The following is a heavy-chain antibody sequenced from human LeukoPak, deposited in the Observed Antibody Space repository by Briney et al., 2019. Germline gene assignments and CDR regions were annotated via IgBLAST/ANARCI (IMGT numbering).Heavy chain of an antibody. D-gene: IGHD2-2*02. J-gene: IGHJ5*02. Sequence: SVKVSCKASGGTFSSYAISWVRQAPGQGLEWMGGIIPIFGTANYAQKFQGRVTITTDESTSTAYMELSSLRSEDTAVYYCARGLLDCSSTGCYSAWFDPWGQGTLVTVSS. V-gene: IGHV1-69*05. CDR1: GGTFSSYA. CDR3: ARGLLDCSSTGCYSAWFDP. CDR2: IIPIFGTA.